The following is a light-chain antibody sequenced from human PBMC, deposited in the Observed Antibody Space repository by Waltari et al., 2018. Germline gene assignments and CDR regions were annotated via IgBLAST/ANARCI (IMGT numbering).Light chain of an antibody. CDR1: RSNIGAGYD. J-gene: IGLJ2*01. CDR3: QSHDSSLSGSV. Sequence: QSVLTQPPSLSGAPGQRVTISCTGSRSNIGAGYDVHWYQQLPGTAPKLLIDGSNRRPAGVPDRCSGARSGTSASLAITGLQAEDEADYYCQSHDSSLSGSVFGGGTKLTVL. V-gene: IGLV1-40*01. CDR2: GSN.